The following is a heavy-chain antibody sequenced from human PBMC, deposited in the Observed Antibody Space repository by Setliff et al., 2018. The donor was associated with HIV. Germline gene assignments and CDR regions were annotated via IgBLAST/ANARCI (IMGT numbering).Heavy chain of an antibody. D-gene: IGHD2-15*01. V-gene: IGHV4-34*01. J-gene: IGHJ4*02. CDR2: INHSGST. CDR1: GGSFTDYF. Sequence: ASETLSLTCAVYGGSFTDYFWTWIRQPPGKGLEWIGDINHSGSTNYNPSLKSRVTISIDTSKNQFSLKLSSVTAADTAVYYCARGQDILEPSGPFDYWGQGTLVTVSS. CDR3: ARGQDILEPSGPFDY.